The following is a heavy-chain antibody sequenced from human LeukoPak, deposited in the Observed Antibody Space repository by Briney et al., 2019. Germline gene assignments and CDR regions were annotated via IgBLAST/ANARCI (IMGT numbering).Heavy chain of an antibody. CDR1: GGSISSSSYY. CDR2: IYYSGTT. Sequence: SETLSLTCTVSGGSISSSSYYWGWIHQPPGKGLEWIGSIYYSGTTYYNPSLKSRVTISVDTSRNQFSLKLSSVTAADTAVYYCARGHDYGDPPPLDYWGQGTLVTVSS. CDR3: ARGHDYGDPPPLDY. D-gene: IGHD4-17*01. V-gene: IGHV4-39*07. J-gene: IGHJ4*02.